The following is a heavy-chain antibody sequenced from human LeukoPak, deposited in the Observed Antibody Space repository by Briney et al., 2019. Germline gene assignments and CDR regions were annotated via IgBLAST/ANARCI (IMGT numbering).Heavy chain of an antibody. CDR2: ISSSSSYI. V-gene: IGHV3-21*01. CDR1: GFTFSSYA. CDR3: ARVAELDYYDSSPLNWFDY. Sequence: GGSLRLSCAASGFTFSSYAMSWVRQAPGKGLEWVSSISSSSSYIYYADSVKGRFTISRDNAKNSLYLQMNSLRAEDTAVYYCARVAELDYYDSSPLNWFDYWGQGTLVTVSS. D-gene: IGHD3-22*01. J-gene: IGHJ4*02.